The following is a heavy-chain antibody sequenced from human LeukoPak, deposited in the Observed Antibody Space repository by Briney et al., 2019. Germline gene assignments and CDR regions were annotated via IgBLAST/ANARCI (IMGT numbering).Heavy chain of an antibody. D-gene: IGHD6-19*01. CDR1: GFTFSSYG. Sequence: GGSLRLSCAASGFTFSSYGMHWVRQAPGKGLEWVAFIRYDGSNKYYAGSVKGRFTISRDNSKNTLYLQMNSLRAEDTAVYYCAKYSSGWYARGFDYWGQGTLVSVSS. CDR2: IRYDGSNK. CDR3: AKYSSGWYARGFDY. J-gene: IGHJ4*02. V-gene: IGHV3-30*02.